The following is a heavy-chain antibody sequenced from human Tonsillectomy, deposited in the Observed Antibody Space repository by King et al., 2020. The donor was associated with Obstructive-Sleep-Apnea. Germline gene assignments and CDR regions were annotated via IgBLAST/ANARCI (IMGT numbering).Heavy chain of an antibody. CDR2: ISYSGST. CDR1: GGSISSGSYY. V-gene: IGHV4-31*03. J-gene: IGHJ3*02. CDR3: ARDGSGSSGAFDI. D-gene: IGHD3-10*01. Sequence: VQLQESGPGLVKPSQNLSLKCTVSGGSISSGSYYWSWIRQHPGKGLEWIGYISYSGSTYYSPSLKSRVTISVDTSKNQLSLKLPSVTAADTAVYYCARDGSGSSGAFDIWGQGTMVTVSS.